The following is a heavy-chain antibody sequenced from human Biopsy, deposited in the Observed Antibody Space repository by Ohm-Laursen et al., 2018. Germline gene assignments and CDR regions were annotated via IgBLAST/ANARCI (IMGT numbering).Heavy chain of an antibody. V-gene: IGHV1-2*02. CDR2: IYPNSGDT. D-gene: IGHD2-8*01. CDR1: GDAFLGYY. CDR3: ARDPLNGHKHFDY. J-gene: IGHJ4*02. Sequence: GASVKVSCKVSGDAFLGYYLHWVRQAPGQGLEWMGSIYPNSGDTDFAQKFQGTVTVTRDTSISTAYLALGSLRSADTAIYYCARDPLNGHKHFDYWGQGSLVTVSS.